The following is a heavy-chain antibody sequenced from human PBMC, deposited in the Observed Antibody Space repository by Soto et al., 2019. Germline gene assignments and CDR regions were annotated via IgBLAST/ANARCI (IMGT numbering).Heavy chain of an antibody. CDR3: AKDARGSSINWFDP. J-gene: IGHJ5*02. D-gene: IGHD1-26*01. V-gene: IGHV3-30*18. Sequence: QVQLVESGGGLVQPGGSLRLTCAASGLTFSNYAMHWVRQAPGKGPEWVAVISYDGSNKYIADSVEGRFTISRDNSKNTLYLEMNSLRTDDTAVYYCAKDARGSSINWFDPWGQGTLVTVSS. CDR2: ISYDGSNK. CDR1: GLTFSNYA.